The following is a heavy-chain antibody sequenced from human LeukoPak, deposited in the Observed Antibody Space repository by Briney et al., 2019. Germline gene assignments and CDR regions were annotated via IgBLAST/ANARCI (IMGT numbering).Heavy chain of an antibody. CDR3: TIAVVGVTVWFDP. Sequence: GGSLRLSCAASGFTFNNYAMNWVRQAPGKGLEWVGHIKSKTDSGTTDYAAPVKDRFSISRDDSKNTLYLQMNSLKIEDTAVYYCTIAVVGVTVWFDPWGQGTLVTVSS. D-gene: IGHD3-16*01. V-gene: IGHV3-15*01. CDR2: IKSKTDSGTT. CDR1: GFTFNNYA. J-gene: IGHJ5*02.